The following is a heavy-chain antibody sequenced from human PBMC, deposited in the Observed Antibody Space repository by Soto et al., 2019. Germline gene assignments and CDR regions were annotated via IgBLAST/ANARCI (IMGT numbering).Heavy chain of an antibody. V-gene: IGHV3-21*01. CDR2: ISSSSSYI. CDR1: GFTFSSYS. D-gene: IGHD3-22*01. CDR3: ASLGYYDSSGYYYDAFDI. Sequence: GGSLRLSCAASGFTFSSYSMNWVRQAPGKGLEWVSSISSSSSYIYYADSVKGRFTISRDNAKNSLYLQMNSLRAEDTAVYYCASLGYYDSSGYYYDAFDIRGQGTMVTVSS. J-gene: IGHJ3*02.